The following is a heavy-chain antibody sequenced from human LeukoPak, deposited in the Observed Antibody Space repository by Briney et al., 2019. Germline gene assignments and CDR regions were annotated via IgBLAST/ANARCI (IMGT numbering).Heavy chain of an antibody. D-gene: IGHD2-8*01. J-gene: IGHJ5*02. CDR3: AKEPSYCTNGVCYSRVFDR. V-gene: IGHV3-23*01. CDR2: ISGSGDGT. Sequence: GGSLRLSCAASGFTFSSYAMSWVRRAPGKGLEWVSAISGSGDGTYYADSVKGRFTISRDNSKNTLYLQMSGLRAEDTAVYYCAKEPSYCTNGVCYSRVFDRWGQGTLVNVSS. CDR1: GFTFSSYA.